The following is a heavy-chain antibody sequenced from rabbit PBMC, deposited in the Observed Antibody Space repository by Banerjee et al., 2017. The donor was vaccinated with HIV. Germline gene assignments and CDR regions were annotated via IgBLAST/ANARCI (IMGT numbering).Heavy chain of an antibody. CDR2: IGAGSGST. CDR1: GFTLSSYW. Sequence: QEQLVESGGGLVQPEGSLTLTCKASGFTLSSYWMWWVRQAPGKGLEWIACIGAGSGSTWYASWVNGRFTISRSTSLNTVDLKMTSLTAADTASYFCARSTGYGTTSFFPTRLDLWGPGTLVT. D-gene: IGHD1-1*01. J-gene: IGHJ3*01. CDR3: ARSTGYGTTSFFPTRLDL. V-gene: IGHV1S43*01.